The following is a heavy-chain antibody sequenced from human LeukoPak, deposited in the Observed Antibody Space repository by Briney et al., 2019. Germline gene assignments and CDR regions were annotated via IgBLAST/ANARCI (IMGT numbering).Heavy chain of an antibody. CDR1: GVSFSGYY. J-gene: IGHJ4*02. V-gene: IGHV4-34*01. CDR3: ARGVAVDY. Sequence: PSETESLTCAVYGVSFSGYYWSWLRQPPGKGLEWIGEINHSGSTNYNPSLKSRVTISLDTSKNQFSLKLTSVTAADTAVYYCARGVAVDYWGQGTLVTVSS. CDR2: INHSGST.